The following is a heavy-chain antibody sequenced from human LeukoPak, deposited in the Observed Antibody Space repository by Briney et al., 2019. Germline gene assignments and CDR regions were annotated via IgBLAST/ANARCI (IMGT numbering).Heavy chain of an antibody. J-gene: IGHJ2*01. Sequence: PGGAPRLSRAASRFTLNNPWMSWVRQAPGEGLEWVAHLKRDGSEKHYVDSVKGRFTISRDNAKNSLYLQMNSLRAEDTAVYYCARDGVEMLSGYFDLWGRGTLLTVSS. CDR1: RFTLNNPW. CDR2: LKRDGSEK. D-gene: IGHD5-24*01. CDR3: ARDGVEMLSGYFDL. V-gene: IGHV3-7*01.